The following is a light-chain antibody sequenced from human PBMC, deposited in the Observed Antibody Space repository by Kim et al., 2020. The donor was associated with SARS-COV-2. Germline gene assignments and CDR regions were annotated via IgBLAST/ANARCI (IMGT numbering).Light chain of an antibody. V-gene: IGKV3-20*01. CDR2: AAS. CDR3: QQYATSLYT. CDR1: QTVNTKS. Sequence: LSPGERAILSCRASQTVNTKSLAWYQQRPGQTPRLLIYAASRRATGIPDRFSGSGSGTDFTLTITRLEPEDFAVYYCQQYATSLYTFGQGTKLEIK. J-gene: IGKJ2*01.